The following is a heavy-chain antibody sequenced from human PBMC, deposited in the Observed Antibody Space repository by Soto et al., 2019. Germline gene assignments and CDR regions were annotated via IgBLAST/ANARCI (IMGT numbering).Heavy chain of an antibody. J-gene: IGHJ4*02. CDR1: GFTFISYA. V-gene: IGHV3-64D*06. Sequence: GWSLRLSCSASGFTFISYAMHWVRQAPGKGLEYVSAISSNGGSTYYADSVKGRFTISRDNSKNTLYLQMSSLRAEDTAVYYCVKDGYSYGYDYWGQGTLVTVSS. CDR2: ISSNGGST. CDR3: VKDGYSYGYDY. D-gene: IGHD5-18*01.